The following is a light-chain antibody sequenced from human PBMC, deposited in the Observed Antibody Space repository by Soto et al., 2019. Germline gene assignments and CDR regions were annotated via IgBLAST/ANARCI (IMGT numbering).Light chain of an antibody. CDR2: DVT. J-gene: IGLJ1*01. V-gene: IGLV2-11*01. CDR3: CSYAGSYTYV. Sequence: QSALTQPTSVSGSPGQSVTISCTGTNNDIGRYNSVSWYQQHPGKAPKLMIFDVTERPSGVPDRFSGSKSGNTASLTVSGLQAEDEADYYCCSYAGSYTYVFGTGTKLTVL. CDR1: NNDIGRYNS.